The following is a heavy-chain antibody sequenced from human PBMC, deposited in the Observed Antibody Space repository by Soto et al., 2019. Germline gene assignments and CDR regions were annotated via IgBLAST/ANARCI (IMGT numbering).Heavy chain of an antibody. Sequence: GGSLRLSCAASGFTFSSYEMNWVRQAPGKGLEWVSYISSSGSTIYYADSVKGRFTISRDNGKNSLYLQMNSLRAEDTAVYYCASYVIIAAAGDAFDIWGQGTMVTVSS. V-gene: IGHV3-48*03. D-gene: IGHD6-13*01. CDR2: ISSSGSTI. CDR1: GFTFSSYE. CDR3: ASYVIIAAAGDAFDI. J-gene: IGHJ3*02.